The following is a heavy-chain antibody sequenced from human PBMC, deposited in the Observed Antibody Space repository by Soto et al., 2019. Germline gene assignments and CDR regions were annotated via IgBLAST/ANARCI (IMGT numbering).Heavy chain of an antibody. CDR1: GVSIGGCY. D-gene: IGHD2-21*02. J-gene: IGHJ6*02. CDR2: MYNTGST. V-gene: IGHV4-59*01. CDR3: ARDLWGYCGTDCYPLDV. Sequence: SETLSLTCTGSGVSIGGCYGGWIRQPPGKGLEWLGYMYNTGSTVYNPSFKSRVTISVDTSKNQFSLKLNSVTAADTAVYYCARDLWGYCGTDCYPLDVWGQGTTVT.